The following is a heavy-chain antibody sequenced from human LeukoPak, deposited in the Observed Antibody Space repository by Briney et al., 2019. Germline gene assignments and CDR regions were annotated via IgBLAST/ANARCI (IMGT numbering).Heavy chain of an antibody. D-gene: IGHD2-2*02. CDR2: ISYSGAT. J-gene: IGHJ4*02. CDR1: GGSITSAASH. V-gene: IGHV4-31*03. CDR3: VRVRTGTSCYNY. Sequence: SETLSLTCSVSGGSITSAASHRSWIRQHPGQGLEWIGYISYSGATSYCPSLTSRVAISLDTAKNQFSLKLTSVTAADTAVYYCVRVRTGTSCYNYWGQGTRVTVSS.